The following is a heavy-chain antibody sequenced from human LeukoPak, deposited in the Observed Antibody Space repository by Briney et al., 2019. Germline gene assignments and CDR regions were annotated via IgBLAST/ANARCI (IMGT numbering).Heavy chain of an antibody. CDR2: INTNTGNP. CDR1: GYTFTSYA. J-gene: IGHJ4*02. D-gene: IGHD3-22*01. V-gene: IGHV7-4-1*02. CDR3: ARDEGILGYYDSSGYADDY. Sequence: GASVKVSCKASGYTFTSYAMNWVRQAPGQGLEWMGWINTNTGNPTYAQGFTGRFVFSLDTSVSTAYLQTSSLKAEDTAVYYCARDEGILGYYDSSGYADDYWGQGTLVTVSS.